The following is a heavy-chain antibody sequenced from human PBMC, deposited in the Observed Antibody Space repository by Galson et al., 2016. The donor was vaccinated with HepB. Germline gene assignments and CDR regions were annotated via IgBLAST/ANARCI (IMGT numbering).Heavy chain of an antibody. V-gene: IGHV3-23*01. CDR1: GFTFSNYA. Sequence: SLRLSCAASGFTFSNYAMSWVRQAPGKGLEWVSSINIGGDSTYYADSVKGRFTISRDNSKNTVYRQMNSLRAEDTALYYCAKDSPYSSGWSTYWGQGTLVTVSS. J-gene: IGHJ4*02. CDR2: INIGGDST. CDR3: AKDSPYSSGWSTY. D-gene: IGHD6-19*01.